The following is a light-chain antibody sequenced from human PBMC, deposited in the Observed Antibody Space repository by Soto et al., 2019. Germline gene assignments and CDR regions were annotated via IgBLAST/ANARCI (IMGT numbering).Light chain of an antibody. J-gene: IGLJ1*01. Sequence: VLTQPASVSGSPGQSITISCALTSSDVGAYYSVSWYQHHPGKAPKLIIYGVTNRPSGVSNRFSGSKSGNTASLTISGLQAEDEADYHCSSYTSGSSHYVFGTGTKVTVL. CDR3: SSYTSGSSHYV. V-gene: IGLV2-14*01. CDR1: SSDVGAYYS. CDR2: GVT.